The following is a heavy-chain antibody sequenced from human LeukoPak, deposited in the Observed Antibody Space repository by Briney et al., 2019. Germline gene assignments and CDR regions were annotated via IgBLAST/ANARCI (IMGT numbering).Heavy chain of an antibody. V-gene: IGHV3-9*03. CDR2: ISWNTGRI. Sequence: GGSLRLSCAASGFTFDDYAMHWVRQAPGKGLEWVSGISWNTGRIVYADSVKGRFTISRDNAKNSLYLQMNSLRAEDMALYYCAKASSGYDYDFDYWGRGSYDYDFDYWGQGTLVTVSS. D-gene: IGHD5-12*01. CDR3: AKASSGYDYDFDYWGRGSYDYDFDY. J-gene: IGHJ4*02. CDR1: GFTFDDYA.